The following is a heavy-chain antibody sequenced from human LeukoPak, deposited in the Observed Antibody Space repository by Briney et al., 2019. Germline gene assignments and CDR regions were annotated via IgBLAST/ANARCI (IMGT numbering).Heavy chain of an antibody. J-gene: IGHJ4*02. CDR3: ARGQYYFDY. CDR1: GGSISSGGYS. Sequence: SQTLSLTCAVSGGSISSGGYSWSWIRQPPGKGLEWIGYIYHSGSTYYNPSLKSRVTISVDRSKNQFSLKLSSVTAADTAVYYCARGQYYFDYWGQGTLVTDSS. CDR2: IYHSGST. D-gene: IGHD5-24*01. V-gene: IGHV4-30-2*01.